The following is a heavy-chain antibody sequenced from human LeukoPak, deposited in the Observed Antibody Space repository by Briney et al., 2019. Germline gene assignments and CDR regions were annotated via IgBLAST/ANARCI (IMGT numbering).Heavy chain of an antibody. CDR3: ARVTNDYGDYPDDY. D-gene: IGHD4-17*01. Sequence: ASVKVSCKASGYTFTGYYMHWVRQAPGQGLEWMGRINPNSGGTSYAQKFQGRVTMTRDTSISTAYMELSRLRSDDTAVYYCARVTNDYGDYPDDYWGQGIPVTVSS. CDR2: INPNSGGT. V-gene: IGHV1-2*06. J-gene: IGHJ4*02. CDR1: GYTFTGYY.